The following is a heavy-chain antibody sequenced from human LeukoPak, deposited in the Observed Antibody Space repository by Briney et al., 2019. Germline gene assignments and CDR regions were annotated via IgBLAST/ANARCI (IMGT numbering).Heavy chain of an antibody. D-gene: IGHD2-8*01. CDR2: IFYNGIT. CDR3: ARDKFRLTDYYYYGMDV. J-gene: IGHJ6*02. Sequence: PSETLSLTCTVSGGSISRHYWSWIRQPPGKGLEGMGYIFYNGITDYNPPLQSRVTISVDTAKNEFSLRLSSVSAADTAVYYCARDKFRLTDYYYYGMDVWGQGTMVIVS. V-gene: IGHV4-59*11. CDR1: GGSISRHY.